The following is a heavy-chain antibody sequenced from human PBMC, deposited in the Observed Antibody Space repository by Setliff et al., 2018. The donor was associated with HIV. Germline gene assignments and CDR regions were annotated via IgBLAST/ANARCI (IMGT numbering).Heavy chain of an antibody. CDR2: IIPVFGTV. D-gene: IGHD3-22*01. J-gene: IGHJ3*02. Sequence: SVKVSCKASGGTFSSYLITWVRQAPGQGLEWVGGIIPVFGTVTYAQKFQGRVKISADEWTNTSYMELNSLRSEDTAMFYCVRDKKGNYDSSGYFYSDGFDIWGQGTMVTVSS. CDR3: VRDKKGNYDSSGYFYSDGFDI. CDR1: GGTFSSYL. V-gene: IGHV1-69*13.